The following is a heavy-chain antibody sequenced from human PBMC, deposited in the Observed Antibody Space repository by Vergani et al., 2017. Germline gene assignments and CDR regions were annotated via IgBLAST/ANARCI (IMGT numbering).Heavy chain of an antibody. CDR2: IIPIFGTA. V-gene: IGHV1-69*18. CDR3: ESPTSHGYSYGYDYFDY. Sequence: QVQLVQSGAEGKKPGSSVKFSCKASGGTFSSYAISWVRQAPGQGLEGMGRIIPIFGTANYAQKFQGRVTITADESTSTAYMELSSLRSEDTAVYYCESPTSHGYSYGYDYFDYWGQGTLVTVSS. J-gene: IGHJ4*02. D-gene: IGHD5-18*01. CDR1: GGTFSSYA.